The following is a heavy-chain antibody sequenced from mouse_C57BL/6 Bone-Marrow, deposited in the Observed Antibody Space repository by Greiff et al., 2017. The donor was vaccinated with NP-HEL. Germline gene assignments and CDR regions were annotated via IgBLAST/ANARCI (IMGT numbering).Heavy chain of an antibody. CDR3: ARGTTVSYWYFDD. Sequence: QVQLQQSGAELARPGASVKLSCKASGYTFTSYGISWVKQRTGQGLEWIGEIYPRSGNTYYNEKFKGKATLTADKSSSTAYMELRSLTSEDSAVNFCARGTTVSYWYFDDWGTGTTVTVSS. CDR2: IYPRSGNT. V-gene: IGHV1-81*01. D-gene: IGHD1-1*01. J-gene: IGHJ1*03. CDR1: GYTFTSYG.